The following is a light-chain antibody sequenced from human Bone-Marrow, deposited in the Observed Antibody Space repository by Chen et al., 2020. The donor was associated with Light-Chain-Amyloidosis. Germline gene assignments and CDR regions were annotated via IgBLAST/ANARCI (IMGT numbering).Light chain of an antibody. CDR2: RDT. CDR1: DLPTKY. CDR3: QSADSSGTYEVI. Sequence: SYELTQLPSVSVSPGQAARITCSGDDLPTKYAYWYQQKPGQAPVLVIHRDTERPSGISERFSGSSSGTTAMLTISGVQAEDEADYHCQSADSSGTYEVIFGGGTKLTVL. V-gene: IGLV3-25*03. J-gene: IGLJ2*01.